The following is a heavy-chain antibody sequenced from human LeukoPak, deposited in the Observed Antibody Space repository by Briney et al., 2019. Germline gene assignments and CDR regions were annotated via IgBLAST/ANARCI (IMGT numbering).Heavy chain of an antibody. V-gene: IGHV4-34*01. J-gene: IGHJ4*02. CDR1: GGSFSGYY. Sequence: MASETLSLTCAVYGGSFSGYYWRWIRQPPGKGLEWIGQINHSGSTNYNPSLKSRVTISVDTSKNQFSLKLSSVTAADTAVYYCARVSSYYYDSSGYDYWGQGTLVTVSS. D-gene: IGHD3-22*01. CDR3: ARVSSYYYDSSGYDY. CDR2: INHSGST.